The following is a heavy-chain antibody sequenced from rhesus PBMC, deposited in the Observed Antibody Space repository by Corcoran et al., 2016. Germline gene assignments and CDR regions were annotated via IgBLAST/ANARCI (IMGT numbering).Heavy chain of an antibody. D-gene: IGHD2-2*01. V-gene: IGHV3-8*01. Sequence: EVQLVESGGGLVQPGSSLRLSCTGSGFTFSDYYMYWVRQAPGKGLGVFSVINIGGGSTWYTDSVKGRFTISKDNAKNTLYLQMDSLRAEDTAVYYCAKGGPDIVLDVWGAGVLVTVSS. CDR1: GFTFSDYY. J-gene: IGHJ5-1*01. CDR3: AKGGPDIVLDV. CDR2: INIGGGST.